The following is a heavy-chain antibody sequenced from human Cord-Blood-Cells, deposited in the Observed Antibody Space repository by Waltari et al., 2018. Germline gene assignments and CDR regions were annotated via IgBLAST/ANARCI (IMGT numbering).Heavy chain of an antibody. CDR2: IYSGCST. CDR3: ARWSRELLPYGMDV. J-gene: IGHJ6*02. Sequence: EVQLVESGGGLIQPGGSRRVSCAASGFNVSSNNMTWVRPAPGKGLGGVSVIYSGCSTYYADSVKRRFTISRDNSKNTLYLQMNSLRAEDTAVYYCARWSRELLPYGMDVWGQGTTVTVSS. D-gene: IGHD3-10*01. V-gene: IGHV3-53*01. CDR1: GFNVSSNN.